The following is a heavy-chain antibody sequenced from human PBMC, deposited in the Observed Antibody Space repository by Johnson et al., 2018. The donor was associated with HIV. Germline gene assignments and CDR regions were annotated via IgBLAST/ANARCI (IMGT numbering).Heavy chain of an antibody. CDR3: ARPAGDFWSGYYDAFDI. V-gene: IGHV3-30*04. J-gene: IGHJ3*02. CDR2: ISYDGTNN. D-gene: IGHD3-3*01. CDR1: GFTFSTFA. Sequence: QVQLVESGGGVVQPGTSLGLSCAASGFTFSTFAMHWVRQAPGKGLEWVAVISYDGTNNQNGDSVKGRFTISRDNSKNTLYLQMNSLRAEDTAVYYCARPAGDFWSGYYDAFDIWGQGTMVTVSS.